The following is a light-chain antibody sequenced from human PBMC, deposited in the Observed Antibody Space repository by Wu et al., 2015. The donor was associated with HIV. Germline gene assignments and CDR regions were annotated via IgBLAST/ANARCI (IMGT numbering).Light chain of an antibody. V-gene: IGKV3-15*01. CDR1: QRVSSN. J-gene: IGKJ3*01. CDR3: QQYDDWPPFT. Sequence: EIVMTQSPATLSVSPGERATLSCRASQRVSSNLAWYQQKPGQAPRLLIYGASTRATGIPARFSGRGSGTEFTLTISSMQSEDFAVYYCQQYDDWPPFTFGPGTKVDIK. CDR2: GAS.